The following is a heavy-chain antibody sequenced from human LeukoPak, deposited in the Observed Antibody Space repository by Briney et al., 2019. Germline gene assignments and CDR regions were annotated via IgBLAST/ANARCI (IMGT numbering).Heavy chain of an antibody. V-gene: IGHV3-30*04. CDR3: ARDWNEYYFDY. CDR1: GFTFSSYA. D-gene: IGHD1-1*01. J-gene: IGHJ4*02. CDR2: ISYDGSNK. Sequence: GRSLRLSCAASGFTFSSYAMHWVRQAPGKGREGVAVISYDGSNKYYADSVKGRFTISRDNSKNTLYLQMNSLRAEDTAVYYCARDWNEYYFDYWGQGTLVTVSS.